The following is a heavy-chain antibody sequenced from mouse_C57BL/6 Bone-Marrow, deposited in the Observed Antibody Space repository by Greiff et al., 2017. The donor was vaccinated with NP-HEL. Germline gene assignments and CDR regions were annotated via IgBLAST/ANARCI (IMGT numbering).Heavy chain of an antibody. V-gene: IGHV5-6*02. D-gene: IGHD2-5*01. CDR2: ISSGGSYT. J-gene: IGHJ2*01. Sequence: EVMLVESGADLVKPGGSLKLSCAASGFTFSSYGMSWVRQTPDKRLEWVATISSGGSYTYYPDSVKGRFTISRDNAKNTLYLQMSSLKSEDTAMYYCARRGIVTFDYWGQGTTLTVSS. CDR1: GFTFSSYG. CDR3: ARRGIVTFDY.